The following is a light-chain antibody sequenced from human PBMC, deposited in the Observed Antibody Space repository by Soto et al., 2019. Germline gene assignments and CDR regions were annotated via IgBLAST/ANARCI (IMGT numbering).Light chain of an antibody. V-gene: IGLV2-14*01. CDR2: DVH. J-gene: IGLJ2*01. CDR1: SSDVGGSNY. CDR3: SSYRSGSTLV. Sequence: QSALTLPASVSGSPGQSITISCTGTSSDVGGSNYVSWYQQHPGKAPKLMIYDVHNRPSGISNRFSGSKSGNTASLTISGLQAEDEADYYCSSYRSGSTLVFGGGTKLTVL.